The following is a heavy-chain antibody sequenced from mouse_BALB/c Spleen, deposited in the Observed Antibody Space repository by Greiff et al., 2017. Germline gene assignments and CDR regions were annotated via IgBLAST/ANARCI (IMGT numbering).Heavy chain of an antibody. CDR1: GFNIKDTY. V-gene: IGHV14-3*02. D-gene: IGHD2-4*01. CDR2: IDPANGNT. J-gene: IGHJ3*01. CDR3: ADEDDYDPFFAY. Sequence: EVKLQESGAELVKPGASVKLSCTASGFNIKDTYMHWVKQRPEQGLEWIGRIDPANGNTKYDPKFQGKATITADTSSNTAYLQLSSLTSEETAVYYCADEDDYDPFFAYWGQGTLVTVSA.